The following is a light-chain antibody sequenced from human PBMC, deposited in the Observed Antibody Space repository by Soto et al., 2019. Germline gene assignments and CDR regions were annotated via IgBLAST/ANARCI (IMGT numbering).Light chain of an antibody. Sequence: EIVLTQSPATLSVSPGERATLSCRASQSVSSNLAWYHQKPGQTPSLLIYGASTRATGIPARFSGSGSGTEFTLTISSLQSEDFAVYYCQQYNSSPQAFGQGTKVQIK. CDR3: QQYNSSPQA. CDR1: QSVSSN. J-gene: IGKJ1*01. CDR2: GAS. V-gene: IGKV3-15*01.